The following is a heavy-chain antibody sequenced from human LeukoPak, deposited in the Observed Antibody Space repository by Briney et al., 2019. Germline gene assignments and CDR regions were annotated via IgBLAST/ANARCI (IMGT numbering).Heavy chain of an antibody. J-gene: IGHJ6*02. D-gene: IGHD4-23*01. Sequence: PSETLSLTCTVSGGSINNYYWSWIRQPAGKGLEWIGRIYTSGSTNYNPSLKSRVTMSVDTSKNQFSLKLTSVTAADTAVYYCARTSLRWGGMDVWGQGATVTVSS. CDR2: IYTSGST. V-gene: IGHV4-4*07. CDR3: ARTSLRWGGMDV. CDR1: GGSINNYY.